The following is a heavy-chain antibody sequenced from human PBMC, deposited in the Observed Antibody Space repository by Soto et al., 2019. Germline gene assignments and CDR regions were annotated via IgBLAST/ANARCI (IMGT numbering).Heavy chain of an antibody. Sequence: SETLSLTCTVSGGSVSRDSNFWSWVRQPPGKGLEWIGYIYYSGPTRYNPSLESRVTISIHSSKNQVSLNLTSVTAADTAVYYCARGYSHYAHWGRGTLVTVSS. CDR1: GGSVSRDSNF. J-gene: IGHJ4*02. CDR2: IYYSGPT. CDR3: ARGYSHYAH. D-gene: IGHD4-4*01. V-gene: IGHV4-61*01.